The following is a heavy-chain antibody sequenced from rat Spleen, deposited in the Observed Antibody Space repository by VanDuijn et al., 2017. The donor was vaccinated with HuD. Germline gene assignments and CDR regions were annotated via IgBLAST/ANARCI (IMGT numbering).Heavy chain of an antibody. Sequence: EVRLVESGGGLVRPGGSLKVSCEASGFIFSDYYMAWVRQAPTKGLEWVASFSYDGGSTYYRDSVKGRFTISRDNAENTVYLQMNSLRSEDTATYYCAVSGYGYWGQGVMVTVSS. CDR3: AVSGYGY. CDR2: FSYDGGST. CDR1: GFIFSDYY. J-gene: IGHJ2*01. V-gene: IGHV5-20*01. D-gene: IGHD4-3*01.